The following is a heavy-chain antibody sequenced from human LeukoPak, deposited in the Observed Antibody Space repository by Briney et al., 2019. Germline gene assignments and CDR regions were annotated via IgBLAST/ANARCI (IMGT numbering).Heavy chain of an antibody. D-gene: IGHD6-13*01. CDR1: GFTFDDYV. CDR2: ISWNSGSI. J-gene: IGHJ4*02. Sequence: TGGSLRLSCAASGFTFDDYVMHWVRQAPGKGLEWVSGISWNSGSIGYADSVKGRFTISRDNAKNSLYLQMNSLRAEDTALYYCAKDKLASPIAAASNSLDYWGQGTLDTVSS. CDR3: AKDKLASPIAAASNSLDY. V-gene: IGHV3-9*01.